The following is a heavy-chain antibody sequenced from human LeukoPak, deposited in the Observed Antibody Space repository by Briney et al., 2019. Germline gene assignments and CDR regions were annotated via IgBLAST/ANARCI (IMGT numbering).Heavy chain of an antibody. D-gene: IGHD4-23*01. CDR3: ARDPHDYGGGPDY. J-gene: IGHJ4*02. V-gene: IGHV4-30-4*08. CDR2: IYYSGST. Sequence: SETLTLTCTVSGGSISSGDYYWSWIRQPPGKGLEWIGYIYYSGSTYYNPSLKSRVTISVDTSKNQFSLKLSSVTAADTAVYYCARDPHDYGGGPDYWGQGTLVTVSS. CDR1: GGSISSGDYY.